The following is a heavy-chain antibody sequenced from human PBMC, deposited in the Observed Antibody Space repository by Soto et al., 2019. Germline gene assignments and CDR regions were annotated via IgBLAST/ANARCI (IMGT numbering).Heavy chain of an antibody. D-gene: IGHD1-26*01. CDR3: ARQQLLPFYYALDV. V-gene: IGHV4-59*01. CDR2: IYYRGST. J-gene: IGHJ6*02. Sequence: KTSETLSLTCNVSGGSISGYYWSWIRQSPGKGLEYIGYIYYRGSTNYNSSLKSRVTMSVDTSRNRFSLKMNSVTAADTAVYYCARQQLLPFYYALDVWGQGTTVTVSS. CDR1: GGSISGYY.